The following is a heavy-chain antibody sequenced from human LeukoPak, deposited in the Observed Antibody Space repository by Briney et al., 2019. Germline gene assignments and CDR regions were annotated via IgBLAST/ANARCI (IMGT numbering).Heavy chain of an antibody. D-gene: IGHD3-10*01. V-gene: IGHV4-61*05. Sequence: SETLSLTCTVSGGSISSSSYYWGWIRQPPGKGLEWIGYIYYSGSTNYNPSLKSRVTISVDTSKNQFSLKLSSVTAADTAVYYCARVNYGSGTISPWGQGTLVTVSS. J-gene: IGHJ5*02. CDR2: IYYSGST. CDR3: ARVNYGSGTISP. CDR1: GGSISSSSYY.